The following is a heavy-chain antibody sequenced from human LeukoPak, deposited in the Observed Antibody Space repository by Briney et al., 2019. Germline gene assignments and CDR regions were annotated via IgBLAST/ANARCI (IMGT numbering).Heavy chain of an antibody. CDR1: GFTFSSYA. Sequence: GRSLRLSCAASGFTFSSYAMHWVRQAPGKGLEWVAVISYDGSNNYYADSVKGRFTISRDNSKNTLYLQMNSLRAEDTAVYYCAKVSWSSNHDDYWGQGTLVTVSS. V-gene: IGHV3-30-3*01. J-gene: IGHJ4*02. D-gene: IGHD4-11*01. CDR3: AKVSWSSNHDDY. CDR2: ISYDGSNN.